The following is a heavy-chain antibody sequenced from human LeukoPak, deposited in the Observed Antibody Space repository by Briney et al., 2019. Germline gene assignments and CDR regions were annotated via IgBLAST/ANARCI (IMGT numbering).Heavy chain of an antibody. CDR2: IRYDGSNK. J-gene: IGHJ5*02. V-gene: IGHV3-30*02. CDR3: ARDNSVGDNAWWFDP. Sequence: GGSLRLSCAASGFTFSSYGMHWVRQAPGKGLEWVAFIRYDGSNKYYADSVKGRFTISRDNSKNTLYLQMNSLRAEDTAIYYCARDNSVGDNAWWFDPWGQGTLVTVSS. D-gene: IGHD1-26*01. CDR1: GFTFSSYG.